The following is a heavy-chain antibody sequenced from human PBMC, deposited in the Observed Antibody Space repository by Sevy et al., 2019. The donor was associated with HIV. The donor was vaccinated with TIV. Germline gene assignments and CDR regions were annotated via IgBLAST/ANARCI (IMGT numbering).Heavy chain of an antibody. CDR3: ARDHNFVLDY. CDR1: GDTVSSDSAA. J-gene: IGHJ4*02. V-gene: IGHV6-1*01. Sequence: SQTLSLTCAISGDTVSSDSAAWNWIRQSPARGLEWVGRAYYRSTWHKDYATSLNSRMTINPDTSKNQFSLQLNSVTPDDTAVYFCARDHNFVLDYWGQGILVTVSS. CDR2: AYYRSTWHK. D-gene: IGHD1-20*01.